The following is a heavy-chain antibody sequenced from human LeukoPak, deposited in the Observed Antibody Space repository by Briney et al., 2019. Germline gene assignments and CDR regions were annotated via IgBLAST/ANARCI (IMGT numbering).Heavy chain of an antibody. J-gene: IGHJ4*02. CDR2: ISYDGSNK. Sequence: PGRSLRLSCAASGFTFSSYGMHWVRQAPGKGLEWVAAISYDGSNKYYADSVKGRFTISRDNSKNTLYLQMNSLRAEDTAVYYCAKPSPGYSSGWPPSSYFDYWGQGTLVTVSS. V-gene: IGHV3-30*18. CDR1: GFTFSSYG. D-gene: IGHD6-19*01. CDR3: AKPSPGYSSGWPPSSYFDY.